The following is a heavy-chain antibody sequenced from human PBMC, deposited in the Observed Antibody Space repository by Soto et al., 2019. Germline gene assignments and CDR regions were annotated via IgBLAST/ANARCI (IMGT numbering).Heavy chain of an antibody. J-gene: IGHJ4*02. CDR2: IGGIGSTT. D-gene: IGHD2-15*01. V-gene: IGHV3-23*01. Sequence: EVQLLESGGGRVQPGGSLRLSCAASGFTFRNYGMSWVRQAPGKGLEWVSAIGGIGSTTYYAESVKGRFTISRDNSQNTLYLQMNSLRSEDTAVYYCSEIIVNATAYWGQGTLVTVSS. CDR3: SEIIVNATAY. CDR1: GFTFRNYG.